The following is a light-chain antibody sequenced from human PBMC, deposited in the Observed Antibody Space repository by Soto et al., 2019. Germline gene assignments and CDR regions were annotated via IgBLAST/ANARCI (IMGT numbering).Light chain of an antibody. CDR3: QHYSSCLST. CDR1: QSVSSK. Sequence: EIVMTQSPATLSVSPGERATLSCRASQSVSSKLAWYQQKPGQGPRLLIYGASTRATGIPDRFSASGSGTEFTLTISSLQSEDFADYYCQHYSSCLSTFGQGTKVEIK. J-gene: IGKJ1*01. V-gene: IGKV3-15*01. CDR2: GAS.